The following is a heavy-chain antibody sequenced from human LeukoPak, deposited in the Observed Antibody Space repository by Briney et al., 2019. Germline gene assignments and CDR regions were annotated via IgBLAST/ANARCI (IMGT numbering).Heavy chain of an antibody. J-gene: IGHJ6*02. CDR2: IYYSGST. CDR3: ARAEGLFRSYYYYYGMDV. Sequence: SETLSLTCTVSGGSISSYYWSWLRQPPGKGLEWIGYIYYSGSTNYNPSLKSRVTISVDTSKNQFSLKLSSVTAADTAVYYCARAEGLFRSYYYYYGMDVWGQGTTVTVSS. V-gene: IGHV4-59*01. D-gene: IGHD1-14*01. CDR1: GGSISSYY.